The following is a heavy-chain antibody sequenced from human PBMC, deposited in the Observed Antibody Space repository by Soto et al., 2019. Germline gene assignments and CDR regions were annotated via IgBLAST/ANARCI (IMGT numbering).Heavy chain of an antibody. V-gene: IGHV3-23*01. Sequence: EVQLLESGGGLVQPGGSLRLSCAASGFSFGSYAMTWVHQAPGKGLEWVSSIGGYGHTTHYAEFVQGRFIISRDDSEKTMDLQMNSLRVEDTAVYYCVKGGPTVIYFDHWGQGNLVSVSS. D-gene: IGHD4-17*01. CDR1: GFSFGSYA. CDR2: IGGYGHTT. CDR3: VKGGPTVIYFDH. J-gene: IGHJ4*02.